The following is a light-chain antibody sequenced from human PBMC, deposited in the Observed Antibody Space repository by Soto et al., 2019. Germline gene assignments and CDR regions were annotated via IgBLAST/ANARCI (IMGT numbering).Light chain of an antibody. CDR1: PRLLHTNGYNY. V-gene: IGKV2-28*01. J-gene: IGKJ5*01. CDR2: LGS. CDR3: MQALQSLT. Sequence: DIVMTQSPLSLPVTPGEPASICCRSNPRLLHTNGYNYLDWYMQKPGQSPQLLIYLGSNRASGVPDRFSGSGSGTHFTLKISRVEAAEVGVYDCMQALQSLTFGQGTRLEIK.